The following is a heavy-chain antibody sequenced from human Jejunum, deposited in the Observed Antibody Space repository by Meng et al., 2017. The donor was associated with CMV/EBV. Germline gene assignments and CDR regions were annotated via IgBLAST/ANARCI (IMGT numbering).Heavy chain of an antibody. Sequence: AVSGFPVVDHWLTWFRQAPGKGLEWVSLVHKNGNTNYADSVKGRFTISRDDSKNTLYLQMNSLRAEDTAMYYCARLLLGSTWTFQSWGQGTLVTVSS. CDR1: GFPVVDHW. CDR2: VHKNGNT. J-gene: IGHJ4*02. CDR3: ARLLLGSTWTFQS. V-gene: IGHV3-53*01. D-gene: IGHD6-13*01.